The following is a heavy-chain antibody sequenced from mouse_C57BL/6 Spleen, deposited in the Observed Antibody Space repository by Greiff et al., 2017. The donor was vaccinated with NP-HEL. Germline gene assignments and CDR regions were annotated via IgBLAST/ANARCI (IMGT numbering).Heavy chain of an antibody. CDR2: IDPSDSYT. CDR3: ARWGGYYVGYFDV. J-gene: IGHJ1*03. V-gene: IGHV1-69*01. D-gene: IGHD2-3*01. CDR1: GYTFTSYW. Sequence: QVQLQQPGAELVMPGASVKLSCKASGYTFTSYWMHWVKQRPGQGLEWIGEIDPSDSYTNYNQKFKGKSTLTVDKSSSTAYMQLSSLTSEDSAVYYCARWGGYYVGYFDVWGTGTTVTVSS.